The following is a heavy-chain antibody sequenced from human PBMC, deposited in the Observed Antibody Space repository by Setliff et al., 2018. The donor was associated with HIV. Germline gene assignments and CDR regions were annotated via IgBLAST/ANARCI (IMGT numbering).Heavy chain of an antibody. J-gene: IGHJ3*02. CDR3: ARPPSGWLQLEDAFDI. CDR1: GGTFSSYA. V-gene: IGHV1-69*05. CDR2: ISPILGTA. Sequence: SVKVSCKAAGGTFSSYAISWVRQAPGQGLEWMGGISPILGTANYAQKFQGRVTITTDESTSTAYMELNSLRSEDTAVYYCARPPSGWLQLEDAFDIWGQGTMVTVSS. D-gene: IGHD5-12*01.